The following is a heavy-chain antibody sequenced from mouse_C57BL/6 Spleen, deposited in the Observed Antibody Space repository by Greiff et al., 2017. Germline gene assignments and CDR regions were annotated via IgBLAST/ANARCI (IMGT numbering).Heavy chain of an antibody. V-gene: IGHV1-19*01. J-gene: IGHJ2*01. D-gene: IGHD2-5*01. CDR1: GYTFTDYY. Sequence: EVQLQQSGPVLVKPGASVKMSCKASGYTFTDYYMNWVKQSHGKSLEWIGVINPYNGGTSYNQKFKGKATLTVDKSSSTAYMELNSLTSEDSAVYYCARSSLYYSNGYWGQGTTLTVSS. CDR3: ARSSLYYSNGY. CDR2: INPYNGGT.